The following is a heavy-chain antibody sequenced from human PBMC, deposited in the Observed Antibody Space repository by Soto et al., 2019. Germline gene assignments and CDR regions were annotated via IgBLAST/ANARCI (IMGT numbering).Heavy chain of an antibody. CDR3: ARPPRKSAAYYFDY. CDR1: GFTFSDYY. Sequence: KSGGSLRLSCAASGFTFSDYYMSWIRQAPGKGLEWVSYISSSSSYTNYADSVKGRFTISRDNAKNSLYLQMNSLRAEDTAVYYCARPPRKSAAYYFDYWGQGTLVTVSS. V-gene: IGHV3-11*06. CDR2: ISSSSSYT. J-gene: IGHJ4*02. D-gene: IGHD2-15*01.